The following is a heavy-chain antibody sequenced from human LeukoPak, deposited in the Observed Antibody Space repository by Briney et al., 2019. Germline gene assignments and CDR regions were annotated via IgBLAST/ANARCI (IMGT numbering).Heavy chain of an antibody. D-gene: IGHD6-19*01. CDR2: INPNSGGT. CDR1: GYTFTGYY. V-gene: IGHV1-2*06. CDR3: AREKYSSGWYYFDY. J-gene: IGHJ4*02. Sequence: ASVKVSCQASGYTFTGYYMHWVRQAPGQGLEWMGRINPNSGGTNYAQKFQGRVTMTRDTSISTAYMELSRLRSDDTAVYYCAREKYSSGWYYFDYWGQGTLVTVSS.